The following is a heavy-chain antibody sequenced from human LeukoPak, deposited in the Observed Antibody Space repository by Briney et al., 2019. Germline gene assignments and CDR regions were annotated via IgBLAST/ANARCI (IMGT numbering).Heavy chain of an antibody. CDR1: GGSFSSYY. CDR3: ARCATYSSSWLDI. CDR2: INHSGST. J-gene: IGHJ3*02. D-gene: IGHD6-13*01. V-gene: IGHV4-34*01. Sequence: SETLSLTCAVYGGSFSSYYWSWIRQPPGKGLEWIGEINHSGSTNYNPSLKSRVTISVDTSKNQFSLKLSSVTAADTAVYYCARCATYSSSWLDIWGQGTMVTVSS.